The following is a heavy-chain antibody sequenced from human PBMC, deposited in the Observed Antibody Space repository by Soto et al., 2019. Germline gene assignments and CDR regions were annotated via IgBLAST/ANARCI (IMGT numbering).Heavy chain of an antibody. V-gene: IGHV1-69*11. J-gene: IGHJ4*02. D-gene: IGHD7-27*01. CDR1: GGTFSSYA. CDR3: GGDPIGGTGPFGL. CDR2: IVPKLGTP. Sequence: QVQLVQSGAEVKKPGSSVKVSCKASGGTFSSYAISWVRQAPGQGLEWMGGIVPKLGTPNYAQKFQGRLKITGDGFTGHAYMEAGSLGSEDHAVFFRGGDPIGGTGPFGLRGQGTLVSVSS.